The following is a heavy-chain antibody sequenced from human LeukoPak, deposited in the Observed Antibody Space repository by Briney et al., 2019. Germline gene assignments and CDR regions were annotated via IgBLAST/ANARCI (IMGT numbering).Heavy chain of an antibody. V-gene: IGHV3-7*01. CDR1: GFTFSSTT. Sequence: PGGSLRLSCVASGFTFSSTTMAWVRQAPGKGPEWVANINLDGSQKYYVDSVKGRFTISRDNAENSLYQQMNSLRAEDTALYYCARKRPNYFDYWGQGTLVTVSS. CDR3: ARKRPNYFDY. J-gene: IGHJ4*02. CDR2: INLDGSQK.